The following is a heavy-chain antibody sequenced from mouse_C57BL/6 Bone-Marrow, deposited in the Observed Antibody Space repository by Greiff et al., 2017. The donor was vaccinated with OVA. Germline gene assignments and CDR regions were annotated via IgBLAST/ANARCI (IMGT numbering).Heavy chain of an antibody. CDR2: IYPGGGYT. CDR1: GYTFTNYW. D-gene: IGHD2-1*01. V-gene: IGHV1-63*01. J-gene: IGHJ4*01. Sequence: VKLVESGAELVRPGTSVKMSCKASGYTFTNYWIGWAKQRPGHGLEWIGDIYPGGGYTNYNEKFKGKATLTADKSSSPAYMQFSSLTSEDSAIDYCARGGLLWGVYAMDYWGQGTSVTVSS. CDR3: ARGGLLWGVYAMDY.